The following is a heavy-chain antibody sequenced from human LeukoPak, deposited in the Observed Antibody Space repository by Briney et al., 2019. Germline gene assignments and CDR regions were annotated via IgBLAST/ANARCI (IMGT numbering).Heavy chain of an antibody. D-gene: IGHD1-26*01. CDR1: GFTFSSYG. V-gene: IGHV3-23*01. CDR3: ARLSGSYYSDFDY. Sequence: PGGSLRLSCAASGFTFSSYGMSWVRQAPGKGLEWVSRIITSSDRTYYADSVKGRFTISRDNSKNTLYLQMNSLRAEDTAIYYCARLSGSYYSDFDYWGQGTLVTASS. CDR2: IITSSDRT. J-gene: IGHJ4*02.